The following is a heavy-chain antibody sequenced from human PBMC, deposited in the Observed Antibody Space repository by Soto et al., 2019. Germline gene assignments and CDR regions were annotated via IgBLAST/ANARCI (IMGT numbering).Heavy chain of an antibody. CDR2: INPNSGGT. J-gene: IGHJ6*02. Sequence: GASVKVSCKASGYTFTGYYMHWVRQAPGQGLEWMGWINPNSGGTNYAQKFQGWVTMTRDTSISTAYMELSRLRSDDTAVYCCARTSGYDSYYYYGMDVWGQGTTVTVSS. CDR1: GYTFTGYY. V-gene: IGHV1-2*04. CDR3: ARTSGYDSYYYYGMDV. D-gene: IGHD5-12*01.